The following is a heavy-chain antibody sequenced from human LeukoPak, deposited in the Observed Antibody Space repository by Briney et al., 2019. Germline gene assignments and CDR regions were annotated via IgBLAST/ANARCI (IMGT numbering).Heavy chain of an antibody. Sequence: SETLSLTCAVYGGSFSGYYWSWIRQPPGKGLEWIGEINHRGSTNYNPSLKSRVTISVDTSKNQFSLKLSSVTAADTAVYYCASGYYDSSGYYYDYWGQGTLVTVSS. V-gene: IGHV4-34*01. J-gene: IGHJ4*02. CDR2: INHRGST. CDR1: GGSFSGYY. D-gene: IGHD3-22*01. CDR3: ASGYYDSSGYYYDY.